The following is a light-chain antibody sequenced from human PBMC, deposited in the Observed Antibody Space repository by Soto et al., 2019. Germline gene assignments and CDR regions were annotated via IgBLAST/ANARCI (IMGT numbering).Light chain of an antibody. V-gene: IGKV1-6*01. CDR2: AAS. J-gene: IGKJ4*01. CDR1: QGIRND. Sequence: AIQMTHSPSSLSASVGDIVTINCRASQGIRNDLGWYQQKPGKAPKLLIYAASSLQSGVPSRFSGSGSGTDFTLTISSLQPEDFATYYCLQDYNYPLTFGGGTKVDIK. CDR3: LQDYNYPLT.